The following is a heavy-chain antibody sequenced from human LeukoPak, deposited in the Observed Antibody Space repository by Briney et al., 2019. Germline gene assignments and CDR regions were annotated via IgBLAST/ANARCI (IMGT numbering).Heavy chain of an antibody. CDR3: AKRGGSWSGGSFPHAFDI. D-gene: IGHD2-15*01. J-gene: IGHJ3*02. Sequence: GGSLRLSCAASGFTFSHYAMSWVRQAPGKGLEWVSTISPSGGTTYYADSVKGRFTISRDNSKSTLYLQMNSLRADDTAVYYCAKRGGSWSGGSFPHAFDIWGQGTVLTVSS. V-gene: IGHV3-23*01. CDR1: GFTFSHYA. CDR2: ISPSGGTT.